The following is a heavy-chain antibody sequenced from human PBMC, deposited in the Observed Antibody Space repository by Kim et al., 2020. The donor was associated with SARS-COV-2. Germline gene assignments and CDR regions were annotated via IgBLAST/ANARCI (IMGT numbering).Heavy chain of an antibody. CDR2: ISWNSGSI. CDR1: GFTFDDYA. Sequence: GGSLRLSCAASGFTFDDYAMHWVRQAPGKGLEWVSGISWNSGSIGYADSVKGRFTISRDNAKNSLYLQRNSLRAEDTALYYCAKDTAVTSPSYGMDGWG. J-gene: IGHJ6*02. CDR3: AKDTAVTSPSYGMDG. D-gene: IGHD4-17*01. V-gene: IGHV3-9*01.